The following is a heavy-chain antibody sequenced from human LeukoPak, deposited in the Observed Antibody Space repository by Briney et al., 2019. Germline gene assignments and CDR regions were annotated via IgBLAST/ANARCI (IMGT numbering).Heavy chain of an antibody. CDR2: INTDGFST. CDR3: ARSRTYGDYGRGLDY. D-gene: IGHD4-17*01. CDR1: GFISSSYW. Sequence: GGSLRLSCAASGFISSSYWMHWVRQPPGKGLVYIACINTDGFSTSYADSVKGRFTISRDNAKNTLYLQMNSLRTEDTAVYYCARSRTYGDYGRGLDYWGQGTLVTVSS. V-gene: IGHV3-74*01. J-gene: IGHJ4*02.